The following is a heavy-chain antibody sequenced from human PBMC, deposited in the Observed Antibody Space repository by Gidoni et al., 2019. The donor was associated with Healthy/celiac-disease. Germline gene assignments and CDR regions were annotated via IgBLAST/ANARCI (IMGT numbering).Heavy chain of an antibody. CDR1: GFSFRSDS. D-gene: IGHD4-17*01. V-gene: IGHV3-21*01. CDR3: ARGQNYGYYVDYFYYGMDV. Sequence: EVKLVASGGGLVKPGGSLSLSCEASGFSFRSDSMHWVRQAPGKVLEWGASISSTNSEIYYADSVKCRVTISRENAKNSLYLQMNSLRAEDTAVYYCARGQNYGYYVDYFYYGMDVWGQGTTGNVSS. J-gene: IGHJ6*02. CDR2: ISSTNSEI.